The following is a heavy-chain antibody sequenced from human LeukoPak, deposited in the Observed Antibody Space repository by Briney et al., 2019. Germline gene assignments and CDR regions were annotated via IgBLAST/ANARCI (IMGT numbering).Heavy chain of an antibody. CDR2: IYHSGST. CDR3: ASDGSGNLDAFDV. CDR1: GGSINSGGYC. D-gene: IGHD1-26*01. J-gene: IGHJ3*01. V-gene: IGHV4-30-2*01. Sequence: SETLSLTCTVSGGSINSGGYCWSWIRQPPGKGLEWIGYIYHSGSTYYNPSLKSRVTISVDRSKNQFSLKLSSVTAADTVVYYCASDGSGNLDAFDVWGQGTMVTVSS.